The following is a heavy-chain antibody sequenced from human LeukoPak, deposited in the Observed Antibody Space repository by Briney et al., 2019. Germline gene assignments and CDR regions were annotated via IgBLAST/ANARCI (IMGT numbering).Heavy chain of an antibody. D-gene: IGHD4-23*01. CDR1: GGTFSSYA. CDR2: IIPIFGTA. V-gene: IGHV1-69*13. CDR3: ARDRGNGGNSDAFDI. Sequence: SVKVSCKASGGTFSSYAISWVRQAPGQGLEWMGGIIPIFGTANYAQKFQGRVTITADESTSTAYMELSSLRSEDTAVYYCARDRGNGGNSDAFDIWGQGTMVTVSS. J-gene: IGHJ3*02.